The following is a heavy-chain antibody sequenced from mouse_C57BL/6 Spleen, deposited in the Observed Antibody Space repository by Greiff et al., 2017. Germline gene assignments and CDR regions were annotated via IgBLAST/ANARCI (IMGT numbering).Heavy chain of an antibody. CDR1: GYTFTSYW. Sequence: QVQLQQPGAELVKPGASVKLSCKASGYTFTSYWMHWVKQRPGQGLEWIGMIHPNSGSTNYNEKFKSKATLTVYKSSSTAYMQISRLTSEDDAVYYCARDSNAYYAMDYWGQGTSVTVSS. CDR2: IHPNSGST. D-gene: IGHD2-5*01. CDR3: ARDSNAYYAMDY. J-gene: IGHJ4*01. V-gene: IGHV1-64*01.